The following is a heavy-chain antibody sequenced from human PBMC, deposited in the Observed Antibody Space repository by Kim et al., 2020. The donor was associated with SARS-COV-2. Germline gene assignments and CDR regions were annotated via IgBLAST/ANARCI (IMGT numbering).Heavy chain of an antibody. CDR2: INHSGST. V-gene: IGHV4-34*01. J-gene: IGHJ4*02. D-gene: IGHD3-22*01. CDR3: ARVRYYYDSSGYPLANFYYFDY. Sequence: SETLSLTCAVYGGSFSGYYWSWIRQPPGKGLEWIGEINHSGSTNYNPSLKSRVTISVDTSKNQFSLKLSSVTAADTAVYYCARVRYYYDSSGYPLANFYYFDYWGQGTLVTVSS. CDR1: GGSFSGYY.